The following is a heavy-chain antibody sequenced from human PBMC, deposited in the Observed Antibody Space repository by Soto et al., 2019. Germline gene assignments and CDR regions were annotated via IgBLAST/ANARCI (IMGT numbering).Heavy chain of an antibody. D-gene: IGHD4-17*01. CDR1: GGSISTGGYY. CDR2: IYYSGST. Sequence: QVQLQESGPGLVKPSQTMSLTCTVSGGSISTGGYYWTWIRQHPGKGLEWIGYIYYSGSTYYNPSLKSRVTISVDTSKNQFSLKLSSVTAADTAVYYCARGLSVTLFDNWGQGTLVTVSS. J-gene: IGHJ4*02. CDR3: ARGLSVTLFDN. V-gene: IGHV4-31*03.